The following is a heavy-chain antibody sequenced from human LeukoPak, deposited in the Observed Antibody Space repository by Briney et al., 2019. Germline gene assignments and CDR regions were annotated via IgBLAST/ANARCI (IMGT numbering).Heavy chain of an antibody. V-gene: IGHV4-4*02. CDR3: ARELLGAPTPGAY. J-gene: IGHJ4*02. CDR2: VHKSGRT. CDR1: TVSGSSGNF. D-gene: IGHD1-26*01. Sequence: ASETLSLTCALSTVSGSSGNFWSWVRQPPGEGLEWIGEVHKSGRTNYNPSLKTRATISIDASKNQLSLESTSVTAADTAVYYCARELLGAPTPGAYWGQGTRVTVSS.